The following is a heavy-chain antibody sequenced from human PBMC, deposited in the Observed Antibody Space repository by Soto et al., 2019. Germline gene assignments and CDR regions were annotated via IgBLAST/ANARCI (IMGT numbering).Heavy chain of an antibody. J-gene: IGHJ4*02. Sequence: GSLRLSCVASGFTLSDYYMSWIRQAPGKGPEWVSHISGSGNTIDYADSVKGRFTISRDNAKNSLHLQMNSLRDDDTAVFYCARGRYALDYWGQGTRVTVSS. CDR3: ARGRYALDY. CDR1: GFTLSDYY. V-gene: IGHV3-11*01. CDR2: ISGSGNTI. D-gene: IGHD3-16*01.